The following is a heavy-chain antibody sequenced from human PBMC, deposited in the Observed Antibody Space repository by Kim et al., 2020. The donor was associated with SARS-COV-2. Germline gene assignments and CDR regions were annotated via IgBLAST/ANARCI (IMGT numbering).Heavy chain of an antibody. CDR3: TRDGPGPVDCDY. V-gene: IGHV3-74*01. CDR1: GFTFSGHW. J-gene: IGHJ4*02. Sequence: GGSLRLSCAASGFTFSGHWMHWVRQAPGKGLVWVSRIGGDVSDTTYADSVKGRFTISRDNAKNTMYLQMISLTVEDTAVYYCTRDGPGPVDCDYWGQGTLVTVSS. D-gene: IGHD5-12*01. CDR2: IGGDVSDT.